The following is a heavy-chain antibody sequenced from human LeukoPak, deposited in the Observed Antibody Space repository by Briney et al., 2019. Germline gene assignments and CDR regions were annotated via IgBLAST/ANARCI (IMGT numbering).Heavy chain of an antibody. V-gene: IGHV1-2*02. CDR3: ARDSSTVTTPYFDY. Sequence: ASVKVSCKASGFTFTGYYIHWVRQAPGQGLEWMGWINANSGGTNYAQGFQGRITMTRDTSISTTYMELSRLRSDDTAVYYCARDSSTVTTPYFDYWGQGTLVTVSS. J-gene: IGHJ4*02. CDR2: INANSGGT. CDR1: GFTFTGYY. D-gene: IGHD4-4*01.